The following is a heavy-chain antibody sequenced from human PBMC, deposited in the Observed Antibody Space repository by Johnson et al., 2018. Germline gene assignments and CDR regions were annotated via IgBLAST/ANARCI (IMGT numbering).Heavy chain of an antibody. D-gene: IGHD3-22*01. CDR2: IIPIFGTA. CDR3: ARGRSTYYEERSGYSLYYYYGMDV. Sequence: QVQLVESGAEVKKPGSSVKVSCKASGGTFSSYAISWVRQAPGQGLEWMGGIIPIFGTANYAQKFQGRVTITADESTSTAYMELSSLRSEDTAVYYCARGRSTYYEERSGYSLYYYYGMDVWGQGTTVTVSS. V-gene: IGHV1-69*01. CDR1: GGTFSSYA. J-gene: IGHJ6*02.